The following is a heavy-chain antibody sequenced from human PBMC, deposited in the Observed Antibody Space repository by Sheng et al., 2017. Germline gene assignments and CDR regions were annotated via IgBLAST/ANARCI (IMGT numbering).Heavy chain of an antibody. CDR1: GDSISSGNYF. D-gene: IGHD2-2*01. CDR2: IYSGGST. Sequence: QMQLQESGPGLVQPSQALSLTCTVSGDSISSGNYFWSWIRQPAGKGLEWIGRIYSGGSTNYSPSLKSRVTISLDTSENQFSLKLTSVTAADTAVYYCARGLGSSAANWFDPWGREPWSPSPQ. V-gene: IGHV4-61*02. CDR3: ARGLGSSAANWFDP. J-gene: IGHJ5*02.